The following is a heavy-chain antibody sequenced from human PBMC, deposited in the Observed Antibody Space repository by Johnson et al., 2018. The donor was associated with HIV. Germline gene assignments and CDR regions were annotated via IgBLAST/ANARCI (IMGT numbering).Heavy chain of an antibody. CDR1: GFTFSYYA. Sequence: QVQLVESGGGVVQPGRSLRLSCAASGFTFSYYAMHWVRQAPGKGLEWVAVISYDGSNKYYADSVKGRFTISRDNSKNTLYLQMNSLRTEDTAVYYCAKGGYCSGGSCYPDAFDIWGQGTMVTVSS. CDR2: ISYDGSNK. V-gene: IGHV3-30-3*01. J-gene: IGHJ3*02. CDR3: AKGGYCSGGSCYPDAFDI. D-gene: IGHD2-15*01.